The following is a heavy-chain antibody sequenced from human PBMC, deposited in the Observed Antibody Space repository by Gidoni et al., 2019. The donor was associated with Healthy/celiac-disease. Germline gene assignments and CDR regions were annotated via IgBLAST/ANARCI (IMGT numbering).Heavy chain of an antibody. CDR2: INHSGST. CDR3: ARARTGTPRFPNWFDP. V-gene: IGHV4-34*01. D-gene: IGHD1-7*01. Sequence: QVQLQQWGAGLLKPSETLSLTCAVYGGSFSGSYWSWIRQPPGKGLEWIGEINHSGSTNYNPSLKSRVTISVDTSKNQFSLKLSSVTAADTAVYYCARARTGTPRFPNWFDPWGQGTLVTVSS. CDR1: GGSFSGSY. J-gene: IGHJ5*02.